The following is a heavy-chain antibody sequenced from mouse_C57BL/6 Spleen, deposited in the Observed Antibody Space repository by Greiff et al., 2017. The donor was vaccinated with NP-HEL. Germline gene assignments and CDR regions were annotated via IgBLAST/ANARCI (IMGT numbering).Heavy chain of an antibody. J-gene: IGHJ3*01. D-gene: IGHD2-3*01. CDR2: IHPNSGST. Sequence: QVHVKQPGAELVKPGASVKLSCKASGYTFTSYWMHWVKQRPGQGLEWIGMIHPNSGSTNYNEKFKSKATLTVDKSSSTAYMQLSSLTSEDSAVYYCAREDYDGYYAYWGQGTLVTVSA. CDR1: GYTFTSYW. V-gene: IGHV1-64*01. CDR3: AREDYDGYYAY.